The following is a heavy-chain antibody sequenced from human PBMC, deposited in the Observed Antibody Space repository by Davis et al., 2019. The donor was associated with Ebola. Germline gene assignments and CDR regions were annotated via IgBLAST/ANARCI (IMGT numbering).Heavy chain of an antibody. Sequence: GGSLRLSCAASGFTSSSYAMSWVRQAPGKGLEWVSAISGSGGSTYYADSVKGRFTISRDNSKNTLYLQMNSLRAEDTAVYYCAKYYNWNYRAPRGFDYWGQGTLVTVSS. CDR1: GFTSSSYA. D-gene: IGHD1-7*01. CDR2: ISGSGGST. J-gene: IGHJ4*02. V-gene: IGHV3-23*01. CDR3: AKYYNWNYRAPRGFDY.